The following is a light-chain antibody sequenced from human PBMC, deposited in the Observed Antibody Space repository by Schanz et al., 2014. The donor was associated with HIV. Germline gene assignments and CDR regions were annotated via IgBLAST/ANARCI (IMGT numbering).Light chain of an antibody. J-gene: IGLJ1*01. CDR3: CSYAGSYTYV. CDR1: SSDVGSYDY. V-gene: IGLV2-11*01. CDR2: NVN. Sequence: QSALIQPPSVSGSPGQSVTISCTGTSSDVGSYDYVSWYQQHPGTVPKPMIYNVNTQPSRVPDRFSGSKSGNTASLTISGLQSEDEDDYYCCSYAGSYTYVFGTGTKLTVL.